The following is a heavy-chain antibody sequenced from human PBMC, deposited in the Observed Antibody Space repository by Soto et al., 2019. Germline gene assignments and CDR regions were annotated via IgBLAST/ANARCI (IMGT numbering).Heavy chain of an antibody. CDR2: IYYSGST. CDR1: GGSVLSYY. V-gene: IGHV4-59*02. D-gene: IGHD3-22*01. J-gene: IGHJ4*02. CDR3: ASTYYDTSGFDY. Sequence: SETLPLTCTVSGGSVLSYYWSWIRQPPGKGLEWIGYIYYSGSTNYNPSLKSRVTISVDTSKNQFSLKLSSVTAADTAVYYCASTYYDTSGFDYWGQGTLVTVSS.